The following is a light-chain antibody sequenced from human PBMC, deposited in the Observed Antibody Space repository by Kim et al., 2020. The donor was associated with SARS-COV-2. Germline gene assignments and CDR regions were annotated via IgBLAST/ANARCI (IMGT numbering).Light chain of an antibody. V-gene: IGLV2-14*03. CDR1: SSDVGGYNY. CDR2: DVS. J-gene: IGLJ1*01. Sequence: QSALTQPASVSGSPGQSITISCTGTSSDVGGYNYVSWYQQHPGKAPKLMIYDVSSRPSGVSNRFSGSKSGNTASLTISGLQAEDEADYYCSSYTSSSTYVFGTGTNVTVL. CDR3: SSYTSSSTYV.